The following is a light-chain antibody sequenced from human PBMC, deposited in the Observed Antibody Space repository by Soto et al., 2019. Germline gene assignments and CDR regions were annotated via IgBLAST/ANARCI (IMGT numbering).Light chain of an antibody. V-gene: IGKV4-1*01. CDR3: QQYYSSPQT. Sequence: DIVMTQSPDSLAVSLGERATINCKSSQSLLYRSNNKNYLAWYQQRPGQPPKLLIYWASIRESGVPDRFSGSGSGTDFTLTISSLQAEDVAVYYCQQYYSSPQTFGQGTKVEIK. J-gene: IGKJ1*01. CDR1: QSLLYRSNNKNY. CDR2: WAS.